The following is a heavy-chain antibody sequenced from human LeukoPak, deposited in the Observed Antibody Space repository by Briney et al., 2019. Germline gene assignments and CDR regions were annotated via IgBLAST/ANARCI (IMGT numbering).Heavy chain of an antibody. Sequence: PGGSLRLSCAASGFTFSSSWMSWVRQAPGKGLEWVTNIKPDGSEKYYVDSVKGRFTISRDNAKNSLYLQMNSLRAEDTALYYCAKGRSYNSRWSFDYWGQGTLVTVSS. V-gene: IGHV3-7*01. CDR2: IKPDGSEK. CDR1: GFTFSSSW. D-gene: IGHD6-13*01. CDR3: AKGRSYNSRWSFDY. J-gene: IGHJ4*02.